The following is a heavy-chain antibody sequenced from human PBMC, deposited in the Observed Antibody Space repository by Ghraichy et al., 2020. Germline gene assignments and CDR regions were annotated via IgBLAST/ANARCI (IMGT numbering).Heavy chain of an antibody. CDR3: ARAFGGDYNEHYYGMDV. CDR2: ISYDGSNK. D-gene: IGHD3-10*01. V-gene: IGHV3-30-3*01. CDR1: GFTFSSYA. J-gene: IGHJ6*02. Sequence: GESLNISCAASGFTFSSYAMHWVRQAPGKGLEWVAVISYDGSNKYYADSVKGRFTISRDNSKNTLYLQMNSLRAEDTAVYYCARAFGGDYNEHYYGMDVWGQGTTVTVSS.